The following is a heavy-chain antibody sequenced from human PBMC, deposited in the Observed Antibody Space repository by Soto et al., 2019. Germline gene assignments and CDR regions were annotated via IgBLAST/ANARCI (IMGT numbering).Heavy chain of an antibody. Sequence: QLQLQESVPGLVKPSETLSLTCTVSGGSISSSSYYWGWIRQPPGKGLEWIGSIYYSGSTYYNPSLKILVTISVATSKNQFSLKLSSVTAADTAVYYCARSMTTVVTLDYWGQGTLVTVSS. CDR1: GGSISSSSYY. D-gene: IGHD4-17*01. CDR3: ARSMTTVVTLDY. J-gene: IGHJ4*02. V-gene: IGHV4-39*01. CDR2: IYYSGST.